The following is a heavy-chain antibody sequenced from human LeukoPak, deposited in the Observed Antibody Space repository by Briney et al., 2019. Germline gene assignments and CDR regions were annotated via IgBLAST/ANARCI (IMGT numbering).Heavy chain of an antibody. CDR3: ARASYSYGYYYDSSGYYYVGAPFDY. CDR1: GGSISSYY. V-gene: IGHV4-4*07. D-gene: IGHD3-22*01. J-gene: IGHJ4*02. Sequence: SETLSLTCTVSGGSISSYYWSWIRQPAGKGLEWIGRIYTSGSTNYNPSLKSRVTMSVDTSKNQFSLKLSSVTAADTAVYYCARASYSYGYYYDSSGYYYVGAPFDYWGQGTLVTVSS. CDR2: IYTSGST.